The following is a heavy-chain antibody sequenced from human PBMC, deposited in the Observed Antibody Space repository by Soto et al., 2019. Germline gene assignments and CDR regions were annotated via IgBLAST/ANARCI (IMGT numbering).Heavy chain of an antibody. V-gene: IGHV1-3*01. Sequence: ASVKVSCKASGYSFTGYAMHWVRQAPGQRLEWMGWINAGNGNTKYSQKFQGRVTITRDTSASTAYMELSSLRSEDTAVYYCARAVAVPADFDYWGPGTLVTVSS. CDR3: ARAVAVPADFDY. D-gene: IGHD6-19*01. J-gene: IGHJ4*02. CDR1: GYSFTGYA. CDR2: INAGNGNT.